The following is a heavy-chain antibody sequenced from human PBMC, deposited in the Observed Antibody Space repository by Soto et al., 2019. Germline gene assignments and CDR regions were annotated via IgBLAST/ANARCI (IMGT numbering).Heavy chain of an antibody. Sequence: QVQLVESGGGVVQPGRSLRLSCAASGFTFSSYGMHWVRQAPGKGLEWVAVIWYDGSNKYYADSVKGRFTIPRDNSKNTLYLQMNSLRAEDTAVYYCARDRVRGVIITSGWFDPWGQGTLVTVSS. J-gene: IGHJ5*02. D-gene: IGHD3-10*01. CDR3: ARDRVRGVIITSGWFDP. V-gene: IGHV3-33*01. CDR1: GFTFSSYG. CDR2: IWYDGSNK.